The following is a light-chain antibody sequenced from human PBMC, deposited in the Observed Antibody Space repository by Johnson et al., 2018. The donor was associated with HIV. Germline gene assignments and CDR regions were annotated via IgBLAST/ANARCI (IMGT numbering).Light chain of an antibody. J-gene: IGLJ1*01. CDR2: ENN. Sequence: QSVLTQPPSMSAAPGQKVTISCSGSSSNIGNNYVSWYQQLPGTAPKLLIFENNKRPSGIPDRFSGSKSGTSATLGITGLQTGDEADYYCGTWDNSLTAGVCGSGTKVTVL. CDR3: GTWDNSLTAGV. V-gene: IGLV1-51*02. CDR1: SSNIGNNY.